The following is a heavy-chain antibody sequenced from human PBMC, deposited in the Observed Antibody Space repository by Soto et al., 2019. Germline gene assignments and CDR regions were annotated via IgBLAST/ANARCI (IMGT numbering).Heavy chain of an antibody. J-gene: IGHJ6*03. CDR3: ASKVGLCFGEDNARYMVV. CDR1: GYTFTSYY. D-gene: IGHD3-10*01. Sequence: ASVKVSCKASGYTFTSYYMHWVRQAPGQGLEWMGIINPSGGSTSYAQKFQGRVTMTRDTSTSTVYMELSSLSSEDTAVYYCASKVGLCFGEDNARYMVVWGKAPPITVSS. CDR2: INPSGGST. V-gene: IGHV1-46*03.